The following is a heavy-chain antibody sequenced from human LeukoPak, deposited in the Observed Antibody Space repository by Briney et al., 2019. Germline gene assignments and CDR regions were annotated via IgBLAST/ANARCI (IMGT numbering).Heavy chain of an antibody. D-gene: IGHD1-26*01. CDR3: ARDRRGSFYTFDL. J-gene: IGHJ3*01. Sequence: PSETLPLTCSVSGASVNGYFWNWVRQTPEKRLDWIGYVSHTGATTSNPTLKSRVSITIDTSKSQISLTMTSVTAPDSALYYCARDRRGSFYTFDLWGPGTIVSVS. V-gene: IGHV4-59*02. CDR2: VSHTGAT. CDR1: GASVNGYF.